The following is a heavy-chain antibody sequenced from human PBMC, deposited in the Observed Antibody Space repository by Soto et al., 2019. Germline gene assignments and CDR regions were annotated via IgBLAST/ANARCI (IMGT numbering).Heavy chain of an antibody. J-gene: IGHJ4*02. CDR3: AKAYYDSSGYYVPRSQLDY. D-gene: IGHD3-22*01. Sequence: GGSLRLSCAASGFTFSSSAMSWVRQAPEKGLERVSAISGSGGSTYYADTVKGRFTISRDNSKNTLYLQMNSLRAEDTAVYYCAKAYYDSSGYYVPRSQLDYWGQGPLVTVSS. CDR2: ISGSGGST. V-gene: IGHV3-23*01. CDR1: GFTFSSSA.